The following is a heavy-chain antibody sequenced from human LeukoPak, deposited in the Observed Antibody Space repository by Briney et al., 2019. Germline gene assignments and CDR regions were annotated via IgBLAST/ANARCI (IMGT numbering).Heavy chain of an antibody. V-gene: IGHV4-59*01. CDR2: IYYSGST. Sequence: PSETLSLTCTVSGGSISSYYRSWIRQPPGKGLEWIGYIYYSGSTNYNPSLKSRVTISVDTSKNQFSLKLSSVTAADMAVYYCARLGYGDYGYWGQGTLVTVSS. CDR1: GGSISSYY. J-gene: IGHJ4*02. D-gene: IGHD4-17*01. CDR3: ARLGYGDYGY.